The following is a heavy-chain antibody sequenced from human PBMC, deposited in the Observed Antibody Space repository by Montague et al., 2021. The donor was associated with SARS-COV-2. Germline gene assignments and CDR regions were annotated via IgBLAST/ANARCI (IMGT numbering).Heavy chain of an antibody. CDR1: GTSFSGYY. CDR3: ARLRDGVVPSPILGVGPYYSYYYIDV. D-gene: IGHD3-10*01. J-gene: IGHJ6*03. Sequence: SDTLSLTCAVHGTSFSGYYWNWIRQPPVKGLEWIGEINHGGSTKYSPSLKSRLTISAETSKNQFSLKLTSVAAADTAVYYCARLRDGVVPSPILGVGPYYSYYYIDVWGRATMVTVSS. CDR2: INHGGST. V-gene: IGHV4-34*01.